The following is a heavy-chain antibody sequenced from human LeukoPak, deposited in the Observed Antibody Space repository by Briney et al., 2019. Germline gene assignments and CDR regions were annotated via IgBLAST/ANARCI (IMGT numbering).Heavy chain of an antibody. CDR3: ARGDFPRSYYDFWSGIIDY. Sequence: GRSLRLSWPASGFTFSSYATHCARQAPGKWLEWVAFISYDGSNNYYAVSVNGPFTTSRDNSKNTLYVQMNSLRAEDTAVYYGARGDFPRSYYDFWSGIIDYWGQGTLVTVSS. CDR2: ISYDGSNN. CDR1: GFTFSSYA. D-gene: IGHD3-3*01. J-gene: IGHJ4*02. V-gene: IGHV3-30-3*01.